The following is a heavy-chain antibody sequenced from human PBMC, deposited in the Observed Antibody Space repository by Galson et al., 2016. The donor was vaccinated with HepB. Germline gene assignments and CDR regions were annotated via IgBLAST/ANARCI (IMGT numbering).Heavy chain of an antibody. CDR1: GLTFSSFA. CDR2: IIGSGGRT. V-gene: IGHV3-23*01. CDR3: AKMKGQNYYDYGMDV. Sequence: SLRLSCAASGLTFSSFAMSWVRQAPGKGLEWVSGIIGSGGRTWYADSVKGRFSISRDNSKNTLYRQLATLRAEDKAVYYCAKMKGQNYYDYGMDVWGQGTTVTVSS. J-gene: IGHJ6*02.